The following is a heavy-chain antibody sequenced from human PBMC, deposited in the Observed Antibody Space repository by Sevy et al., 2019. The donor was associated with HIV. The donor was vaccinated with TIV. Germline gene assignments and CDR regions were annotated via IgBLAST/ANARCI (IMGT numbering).Heavy chain of an antibody. CDR2: ISSSSSTI. CDR3: ARDRFWSGYYCAAFDI. D-gene: IGHD3-3*01. J-gene: IGHJ3*02. V-gene: IGHV3-48*02. CDR1: GFTFSSYS. Sequence: GGSLRLSCAASGFTFSSYSMNWVRQAPGKGLEWVSYISSSSSTIYYADSVKGRFTISRDNAKNSLYLQMNSLRDEDTAVYYCARDRFWSGYYCAAFDIWGQGTMVTVSS.